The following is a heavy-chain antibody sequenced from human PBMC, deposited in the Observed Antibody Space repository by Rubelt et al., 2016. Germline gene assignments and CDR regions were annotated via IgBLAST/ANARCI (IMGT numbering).Heavy chain of an antibody. CDR1: GTFSSYA. V-gene: IGHV1-69*01. Sequence: GTFSSYAISWVRQAPGQGLEWMGGIIPIFGTANYAQKFQGRVTITADESTSTAYMELSSLRSEDTAVYYCARDLEWGKWDRYYFDYWGQGTLVTVSS. CDR3: ARDLEWGKWDRYYFDY. CDR2: IIPIFGTA. D-gene: IGHD3-3*01. J-gene: IGHJ4*02.